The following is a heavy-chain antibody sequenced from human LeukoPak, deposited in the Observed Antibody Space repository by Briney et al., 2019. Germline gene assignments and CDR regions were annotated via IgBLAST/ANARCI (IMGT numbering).Heavy chain of an antibody. Sequence: ASVKVSCKASGYTFTGYYTHWVRQAPGQGLEWMGWINPNSGGTNYAQKFQGRVTMTRDTSISTAYMELSRLRSDDTAVYYCARGEKDDFWSGSRWFDPWGQGTLVTVSS. D-gene: IGHD3-3*01. J-gene: IGHJ5*02. V-gene: IGHV1-2*02. CDR1: GYTFTGYY. CDR3: ARGEKDDFWSGSRWFDP. CDR2: INPNSGGT.